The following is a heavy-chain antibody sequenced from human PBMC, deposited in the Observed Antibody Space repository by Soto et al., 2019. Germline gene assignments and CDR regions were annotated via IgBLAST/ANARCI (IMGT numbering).Heavy chain of an antibody. CDR2: TYYSGST. J-gene: IGHJ4*02. Sequence: SETLSLTCTVSGVSIISSSYYWVLIRQPPGKGLEWIGSTYYSGSTYYNPSLKSRVTISVDTSKNQFSLKLSSVTAADTAVYYCARHGPSRVTDDPAFEDWGQGPLVTVSS. CDR3: ARHGPSRVTDDPAFED. CDR1: GVSIISSSYY. D-gene: IGHD2-8*01. V-gene: IGHV4-39*01.